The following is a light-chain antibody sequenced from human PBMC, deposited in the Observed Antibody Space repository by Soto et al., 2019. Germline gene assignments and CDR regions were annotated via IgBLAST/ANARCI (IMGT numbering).Light chain of an antibody. V-gene: IGKV3-15*01. J-gene: IGKJ1*01. Sequence: EILMTQSPATLSASPGERATLSCRASQSVSNNVAWYQQKPGQAPRLLIYGASTRATGIPARISGSGSGTEFTLTIASLQSEDFAVYYCQQYSSWLWTFGQGTKVDIK. CDR2: GAS. CDR1: QSVSNN. CDR3: QQYSSWLWT.